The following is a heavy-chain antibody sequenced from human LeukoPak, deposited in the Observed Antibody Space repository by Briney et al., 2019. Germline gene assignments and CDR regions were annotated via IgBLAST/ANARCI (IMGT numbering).Heavy chain of an antibody. D-gene: IGHD3-22*01. CDR3: AIGASSGYYCGDY. CDR1: GGSISSSNYY. J-gene: IGHJ4*02. V-gene: IGHV4-31*03. CDR2: IYYSGTT. Sequence: SETLSLTCTVSGGSISSSNYYWSWIRQYPGKGLEWIGYIYYSGTTYYNPPLKSRVSISVDTSENQFSLKLSSVTAADTAVYYCAIGASSGYYCGDYWGQGTLVTVSS.